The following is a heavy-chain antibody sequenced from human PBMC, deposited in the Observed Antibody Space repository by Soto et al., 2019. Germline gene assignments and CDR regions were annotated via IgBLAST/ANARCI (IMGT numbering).Heavy chain of an antibody. CDR1: GGSISSGGYY. CDR3: ARAELLAPYIVVRSGWFDP. D-gene: IGHD2-15*01. Sequence: QVQLQESGPGLVKPSQTLSLTCTVSGGSISSGGYYWSWIRQHPGKGLEWIGYIYYSGSTYYNPSLKSRVTISVDTSKNQFSLKLSSVTAADTAVYYCARAELLAPYIVVRSGWFDPWGQGTLVTVSS. J-gene: IGHJ5*02. CDR2: IYYSGST. V-gene: IGHV4-31*03.